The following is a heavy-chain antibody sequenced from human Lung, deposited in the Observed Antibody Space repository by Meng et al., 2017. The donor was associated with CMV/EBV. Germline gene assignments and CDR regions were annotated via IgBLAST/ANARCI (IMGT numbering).Heavy chain of an antibody. J-gene: IGHJ4*02. CDR3: AGVADYGGNCFDH. D-gene: IGHD4-23*01. V-gene: IGHV4-4*02. Sequence: SETLSLXSAVSGGSISTSNWWSWVRQPPGKGLESIGEIYYSGYTNYNPSLKSRVSMSVDRSKRQFSLRLTSVTPADTAVYFCAGVADYGGNCFDHWGPGTLVTVSS. CDR2: IYYSGYT. CDR1: GGSISTSNW.